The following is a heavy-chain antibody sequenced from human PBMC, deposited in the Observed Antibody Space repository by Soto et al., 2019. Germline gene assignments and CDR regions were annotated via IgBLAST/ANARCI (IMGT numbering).Heavy chain of an antibody. CDR1: GGSISSGGYS. J-gene: IGHJ5*02. CDR2: IYHSGST. V-gene: IGHV4-30-2*01. CDR3: ARAVYYYDSSGYYWFDP. Sequence: SETLSLTCAVSGGSISSGGYSWSWTRQPPGKGLEWIGYIYHSGSTYYNPSLKSRVTISVDRSKNQFSLKLSSVTAADTAVYYCARAVYYYDSSGYYWFDPWGQGTLVTVSS. D-gene: IGHD3-22*01.